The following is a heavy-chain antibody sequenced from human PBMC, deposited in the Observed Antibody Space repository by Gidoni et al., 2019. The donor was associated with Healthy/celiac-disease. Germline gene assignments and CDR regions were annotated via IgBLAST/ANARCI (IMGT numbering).Heavy chain of an antibody. CDR2: IRGRGGST. Sequence: EVQLLESVGGLVQPGGSLRLSCAASGFTFSSYAMSWVRQAPGKGLEWFSAIRGRGGSTYYADSVKGRFTISRDNSKNTLYLQMNSLRAEDTAVYYCAKGGVGATPFDYWGQGTLVTVSS. J-gene: IGHJ4*02. CDR1: GFTFSSYA. D-gene: IGHD1-26*01. V-gene: IGHV3-23*01. CDR3: AKGGVGATPFDY.